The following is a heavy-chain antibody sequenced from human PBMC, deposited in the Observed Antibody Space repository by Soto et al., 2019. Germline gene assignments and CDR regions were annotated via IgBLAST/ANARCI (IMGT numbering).Heavy chain of an antibody. D-gene: IGHD3-10*01. CDR1: GGPMNNYY. J-gene: IGHJ6*04. Sequence: QVQLQESGPGLVKPSETLSLTCTISGGPMNNYYCSWFRQPRGQGLEWIGYMGYNGFTRYNPSLRSRVAISLDTAKSQFSLNLSSVTAADTALYYCARQGFGELHGLVDVWGEGIMVTVSS. CDR3: ARQGFGELHGLVDV. CDR2: MGYNGFT. V-gene: IGHV4-59*08.